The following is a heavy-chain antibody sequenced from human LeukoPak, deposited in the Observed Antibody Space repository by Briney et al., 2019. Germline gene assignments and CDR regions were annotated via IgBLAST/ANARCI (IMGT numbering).Heavy chain of an antibody. CDR2: INGGSDRT. CDR1: GFTFSNYV. D-gene: IGHD3-10*01. J-gene: IGHJ5*02. CDR3: AKDAILRWFGGSGERRFDP. V-gene: IGHV3-23*01. Sequence: GGSLRLSCAASGFTFSNYVMTWVRQAPGKGLEWVSAINGGSDRTYYADSVKGRFTISRDNSKNTMYLQMNTLRVEDTAVYYCAKDAILRWFGGSGERRFDPWGQGTLVTVSS.